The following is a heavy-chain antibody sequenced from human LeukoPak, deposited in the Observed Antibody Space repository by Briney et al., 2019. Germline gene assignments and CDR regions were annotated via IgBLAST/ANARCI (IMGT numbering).Heavy chain of an antibody. CDR1: GFIVSNDY. V-gene: IGHV3-53*01. CDR3: ARTLAGTGNYFDY. Sequence: GGSLRLSYAASGFIVSNDYMHWVRQFPGKGLEWVSIVYSGGNTYYADSVKGRFTISRDNSNNAVYLQMNSLRAEDTGVYYCARTLAGTGNYFDYWGRGTLVTVSS. CDR2: VYSGGNT. J-gene: IGHJ4*02. D-gene: IGHD6-19*01.